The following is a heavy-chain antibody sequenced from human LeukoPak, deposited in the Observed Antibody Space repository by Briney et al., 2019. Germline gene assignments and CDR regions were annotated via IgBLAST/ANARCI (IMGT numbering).Heavy chain of an antibody. D-gene: IGHD2-2*01. J-gene: IGHJ6*03. CDR3: ARGGSPIYYYYMDV. CDR2: INPNSGGT. V-gene: IGHV1-2*02. CDR1: GYDFNGYY. Sequence: ASVKVSCKASGYDFNGYYIHWVRQAPGQGLEWMGWINPNSGGTNFAQKFQGRVTMTRDTSSSTAYMELSRLRPDDTAVYYCARGGSPIYYYYMDVWGKGTTVTISS.